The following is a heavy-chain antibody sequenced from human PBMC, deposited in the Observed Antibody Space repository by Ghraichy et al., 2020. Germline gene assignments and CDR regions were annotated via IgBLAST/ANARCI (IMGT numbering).Heavy chain of an antibody. CDR2: IYYTGRT. D-gene: IGHD6-19*01. Sequence: SETLSLTCTVSGDSISDYYWSWIRQPPGKGLEWIGYIYYTGRTSFNPSLQSRVTMSTHMSKNQFFLTLSSVTAADTAVYFCARGATVAGTGLADYYYHGLDVWGQGTTVIVSS. V-gene: IGHV4-59*01. CDR3: ARGATVAGTGLADYYYHGLDV. CDR1: GDSISDYY. J-gene: IGHJ6*02.